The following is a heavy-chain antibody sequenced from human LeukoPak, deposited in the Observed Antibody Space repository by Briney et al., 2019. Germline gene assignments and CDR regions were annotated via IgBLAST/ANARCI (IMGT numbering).Heavy chain of an antibody. Sequence: SETLSLTCTVSGGSISSYYWSWIRQPPGKGLEWIGYIYYSGSTNYNPSLKSRVTISVDTSKNQFSLKLSSVTAADTAVYYCARATYSSGLFDYWGQGTLVTVSS. V-gene: IGHV4-59*12. D-gene: IGHD6-19*01. CDR1: GGSISSYY. CDR2: IYYSGST. CDR3: ARATYSSGLFDY. J-gene: IGHJ4*02.